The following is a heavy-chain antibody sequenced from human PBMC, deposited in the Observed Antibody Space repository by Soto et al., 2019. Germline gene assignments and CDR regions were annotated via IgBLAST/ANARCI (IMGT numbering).Heavy chain of an antibody. Sequence: GGSLRLSCAASGFTFSSYSMHWVRQAPGKGLEWVSYISSSGSTIYYADSVRGRFTISRDNAKNSLYLQMNSLRDEDTAVYYGARAGYRSVDYWGQGTLVTVSS. CDR2: ISSSGSTI. V-gene: IGHV3-48*02. CDR1: GFTFSSYS. J-gene: IGHJ4*02. CDR3: ARAGYRSVDY. D-gene: IGHD3-3*01.